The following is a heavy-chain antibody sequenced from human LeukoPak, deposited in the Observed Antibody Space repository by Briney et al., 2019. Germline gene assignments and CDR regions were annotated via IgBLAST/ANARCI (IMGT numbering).Heavy chain of an antibody. V-gene: IGHV4-59*01. CDR3: AREREWDYGDYSDAFDI. CDR2: IYYSGST. Sequence: PSETLSLTCTVSGGSISSYYWSWIRQPPGTGLEWIGYIYYSGSTNYNPSLKSRVTISVDTSKNQFSLKLSSVTAADTAVYYCAREREWDYGDYSDAFDIWGQGTMVTVSS. CDR1: GGSISSYY. J-gene: IGHJ3*02. D-gene: IGHD4-17*01.